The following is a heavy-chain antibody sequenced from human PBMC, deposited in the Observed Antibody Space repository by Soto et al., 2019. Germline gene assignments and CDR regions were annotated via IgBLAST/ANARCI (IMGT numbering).Heavy chain of an antibody. Sequence: PGGSLRLSCAASGFTFSNAWMTWVRQAPGKGLGWVGRIKTKSDGGTRDYAAPVKGRFTISRDDSKTTLHLQMNSLKTEDTAVYYCTTYYYDSSGFDYWGQGTLVTVS. V-gene: IGHV3-15*07. J-gene: IGHJ4*02. D-gene: IGHD3-22*01. CDR3: TTYYYDSSGFDY. CDR1: GFTFSNAW. CDR2: IKTKSDGGTR.